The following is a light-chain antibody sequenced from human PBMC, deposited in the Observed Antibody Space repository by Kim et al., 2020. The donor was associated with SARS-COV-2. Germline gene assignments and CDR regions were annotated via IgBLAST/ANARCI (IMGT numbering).Light chain of an antibody. CDR1: HSAPRNY. V-gene: IGKV3-20*01. Sequence: SPADRGTLTCRASHSAPRNYLAWYQQRPDQAPRLLISGASSRATDIPNRFSGSGSGTDFTFTISRLEPEDFAVYFCQQYGSAPLTFGRGTRLEIK. CDR3: QQYGSAPLT. CDR2: GAS. J-gene: IGKJ5*01.